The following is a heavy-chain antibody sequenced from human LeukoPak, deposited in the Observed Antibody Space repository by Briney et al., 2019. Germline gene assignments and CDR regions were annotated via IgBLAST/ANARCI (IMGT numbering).Heavy chain of an antibody. J-gene: IGHJ4*02. CDR2: IYYSGST. V-gene: IGHV4-39*07. D-gene: IGHD1-26*01. Sequence: SETLSLTCTVSGGSISSSSYYWGWIRQPPGKGLEWIGSIYYSGSTYYNPSLKSRVTISVDTSKNQFSLKLSSVTAADTAVYYCARGPMGATTKVFDYWGQGTLVTVSS. CDR3: ARGPMGATTKVFDY. CDR1: GGSISSSSYY.